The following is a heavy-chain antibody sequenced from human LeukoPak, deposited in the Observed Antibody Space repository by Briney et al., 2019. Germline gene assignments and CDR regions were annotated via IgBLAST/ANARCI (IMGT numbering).Heavy chain of an antibody. V-gene: IGHV3-21*01. D-gene: IGHD3-10*01. CDR1: GFTFSSYS. J-gene: IGHJ4*02. CDR3: ARDMVRGVRRVDY. CDR2: ISSSSSYI. Sequence: GGSLRLSCAASGFTFSSYSMNWVRQAPGKGLEWVSSISSSSSYIYYADSVKGRFTISRDNAKNSLYLQMNSLRAEDTAVYYCARDMVRGVRRVDYWGQGTLVTVSS.